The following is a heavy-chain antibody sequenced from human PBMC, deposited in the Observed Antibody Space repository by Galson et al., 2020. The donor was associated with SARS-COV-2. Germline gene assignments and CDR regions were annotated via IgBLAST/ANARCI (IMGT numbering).Heavy chain of an antibody. CDR1: GFTFSSYE. CDR3: AREGIALGDI. CDR2: MSSSGRTI. D-gene: IGHD6-13*01. V-gene: IGHV3-48*03. Sequence: GESLKISCAASGFTFSSYEMNWVRQAPGKGLEWLSYMSSSGRTIYYAESLKGRFTITRDNAKNSLYLQMNSLRVEDTAVYYCAREGIALGDIGGQGTMVTVSS. J-gene: IGHJ3*02.